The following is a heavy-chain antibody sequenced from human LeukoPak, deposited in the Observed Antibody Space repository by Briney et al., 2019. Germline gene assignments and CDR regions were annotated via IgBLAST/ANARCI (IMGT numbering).Heavy chain of an antibody. Sequence: GASVKVSCKASGYTFTSYYMHWVRQAPGQGLEWMGIINPSGGSTSYAQKFQGRVTMTRDTSTSTVYMELSSLRSEDTAVYYCARDRGGGYSYGYSRYYYYGMDVWGQGTTVTVSS. CDR1: GYTFTSYY. CDR3: ARDRGGGYSYGYSRYYYYGMDV. J-gene: IGHJ6*02. V-gene: IGHV1-46*01. D-gene: IGHD5-18*01. CDR2: INPSGGST.